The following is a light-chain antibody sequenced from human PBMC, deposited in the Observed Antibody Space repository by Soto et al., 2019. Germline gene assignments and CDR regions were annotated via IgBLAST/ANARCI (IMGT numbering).Light chain of an antibody. CDR1: QSVSGN. J-gene: IGKJ4*01. Sequence: EIVMTQSPATLSVSPGERATLFCRASQSVSGNLAWYQQKPGQAPRLLIYGASTRATGIPARFSGSGSGTEFTLTITSLQSEDFAVYYCQQYNDWPPLTFGGGTKVEIK. V-gene: IGKV3-15*01. CDR3: QQYNDWPPLT. CDR2: GAS.